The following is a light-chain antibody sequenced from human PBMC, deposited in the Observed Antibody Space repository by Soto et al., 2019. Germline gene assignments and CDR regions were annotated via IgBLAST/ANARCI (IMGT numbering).Light chain of an antibody. V-gene: IGLV2-14*01. CDR2: DVS. CDR3: CSYTTSNTPQIV. Sequence: QSALTQPASVSGSPGQSITISCTVTSSDVGGYNYVSWYQQHPGKAPKFMIYDVSNRPSGVSNRFSGSKSGNTASLTISGLQAEDEADYYCCSYTTSNTPQIVFGTGTKVTVL. CDR1: SSDVGGYNY. J-gene: IGLJ1*01.